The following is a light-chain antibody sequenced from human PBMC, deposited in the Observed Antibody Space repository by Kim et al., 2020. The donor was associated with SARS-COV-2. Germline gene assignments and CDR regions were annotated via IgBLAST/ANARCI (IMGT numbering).Light chain of an antibody. J-gene: IGKJ4*01. Sequence: ASVGDRVTITCRASQTISSYLNWYQQKPGKAPKLLIYAASSLQSGVPSRFSGSGSGTDFTLTISSLQPEDFATYYCQQSYSTPLTFGGGTKVDIK. V-gene: IGKV1-39*01. CDR2: AAS. CDR1: QTISSY. CDR3: QQSYSTPLT.